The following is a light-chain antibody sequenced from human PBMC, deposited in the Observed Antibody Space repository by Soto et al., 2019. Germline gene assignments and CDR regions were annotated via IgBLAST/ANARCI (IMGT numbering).Light chain of an antibody. Sequence: DIQMTQSPSSLSASVGDRVTISCRASQNIARSLNWYLQKPGKAPKILISDSSNLQSGVPSRFSASGSGTDFTLTISSLQPEDFATYYCQQSLNTPRTFGQGTKVEI. J-gene: IGKJ1*01. CDR2: DSS. CDR3: QQSLNTPRT. V-gene: IGKV1-39*01. CDR1: QNIARS.